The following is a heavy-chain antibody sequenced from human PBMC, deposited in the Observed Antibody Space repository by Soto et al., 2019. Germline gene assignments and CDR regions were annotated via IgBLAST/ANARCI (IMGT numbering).Heavy chain of an antibody. CDR3: APAGDHGADATCAYSGMDV. Sequence: PGGSLRLSCTASAFTFSNARMRSVRQAPGKRLAWAGRIKSKSEGGTIDYATPVKGRFTISRDDSKKTLYLQMNSLKTEDTAVYQSAPAGDHGADATCAYSGMDVWSQRTTVSLS. J-gene: IGHJ6*02. CDR1: AFTFSNAR. V-gene: IGHV3-15*07. CDR2: IKSKSEGGTI. D-gene: IGHD4-17*01.